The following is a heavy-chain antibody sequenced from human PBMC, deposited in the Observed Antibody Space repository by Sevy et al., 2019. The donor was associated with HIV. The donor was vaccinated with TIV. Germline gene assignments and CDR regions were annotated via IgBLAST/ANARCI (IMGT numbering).Heavy chain of an antibody. CDR1: GGSISTDLYS. Sequence: SKTLSLTCAVSGGSISTDLYSWNWIRQPPGKGLEWIGYIFHSGNTYYNPSLKSRVTISIDRSKNQFSLNLSSVTAADTAVYYCARSSSAYPYHFDYWGQGTLVTVSS. CDR3: ARSSSAYPYHFDY. V-gene: IGHV4-30-2*01. J-gene: IGHJ4*02. CDR2: IFHSGNT.